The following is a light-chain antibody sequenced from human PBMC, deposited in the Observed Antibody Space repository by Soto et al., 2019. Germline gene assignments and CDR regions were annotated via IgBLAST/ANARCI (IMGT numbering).Light chain of an antibody. J-gene: IGLJ1*01. CDR2: EVN. CDR1: SSDVGGYNY. CDR3: ISYAGSSNV. V-gene: IGLV2-8*01. Sequence: QSALTQPPSASGSPGQSVAISCTGTSSDVGGYNYVSWYQQHPGKAPKLMIYEVNKRPSGVPDLFSGSKSGNTASLTVSGLQAEDEADYYCISYAGSSNVFGTGTKVTAL.